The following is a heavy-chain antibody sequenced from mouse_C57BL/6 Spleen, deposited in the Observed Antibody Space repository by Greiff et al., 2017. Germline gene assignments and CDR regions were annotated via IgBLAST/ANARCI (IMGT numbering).Heavy chain of an antibody. Sequence: ESGPGLVKPSQSLSLTCSVTGYSITSGYYWNWIRQFPGNKLEWMGYISYDGSNNYNPSLKNRISITRETSKNQFFLKLNSVTTEDTATYYCASYDYDEAWFAYWGQGTLVTVSA. D-gene: IGHD2-4*01. V-gene: IGHV3-6*01. CDR3: ASYDYDEAWFAY. J-gene: IGHJ3*01. CDR2: ISYDGSN. CDR1: GYSITSGYY.